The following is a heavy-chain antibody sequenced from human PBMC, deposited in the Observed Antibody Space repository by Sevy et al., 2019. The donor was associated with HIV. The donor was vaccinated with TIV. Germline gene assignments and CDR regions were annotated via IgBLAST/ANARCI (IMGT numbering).Heavy chain of an antibody. CDR3: VAANSWEAY. CDR2: VNSDVSDT. D-gene: IGHD2-15*01. V-gene: IGHV3-74*01. Sequence: GGSLRLSCEGSGYTFSNYWMHWVRKAPGKGLRWVPSVNSDVSDTAYADSVKGRFTTSMDNAENTMSLQMNRLRAEDTGLYYCVAANSWEAYWGQGTQVTVSS. CDR1: GYTFSNYW. J-gene: IGHJ4*02.